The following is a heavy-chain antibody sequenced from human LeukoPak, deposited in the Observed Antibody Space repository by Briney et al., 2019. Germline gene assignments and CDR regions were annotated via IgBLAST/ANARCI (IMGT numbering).Heavy chain of an antibody. V-gene: IGHV3-7*03. D-gene: IGHD1-1*01. CDR3: ARDYQLATFGD. J-gene: IGHJ4*02. CDR1: GFTFSSYW. Sequence: QPGGSLRLSCAASGFTFSSYWMSWVRQAPGKGLEWVANIKQDGSEKYYVDSVKGRFTISRDNSKNTLYLQMNSLRAEDTAMYYCARDYQLATFGDWGQGTLVTVSS. CDR2: IKQDGSEK.